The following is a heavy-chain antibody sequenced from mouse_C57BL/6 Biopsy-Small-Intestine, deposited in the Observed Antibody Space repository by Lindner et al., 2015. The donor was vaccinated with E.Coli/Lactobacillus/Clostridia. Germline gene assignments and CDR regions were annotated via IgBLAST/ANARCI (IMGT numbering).Heavy chain of an antibody. CDR1: GFTFSSYA. J-gene: IGHJ2*01. CDR2: ISDGGSYT. Sequence: EVQLQESGGGLVKPGGSLRLSCAASGFTFSSYAMSWVRQTPEKRLEWVATISDGGSYTYYPDNVKGRFTISRDNAKNNLYLQMSHLKSEDTAMYYCAREEYYGSSYYFDYWGQGTILTVSS. CDR3: AREEYYGSSYYFDY. V-gene: IGHV5-4*01. D-gene: IGHD1-1*01.